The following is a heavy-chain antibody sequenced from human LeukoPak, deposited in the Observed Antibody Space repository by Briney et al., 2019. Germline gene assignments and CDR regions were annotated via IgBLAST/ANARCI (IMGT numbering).Heavy chain of an antibody. CDR2: INHSGST. CDR1: GGSFSGYY. CDR3: ARGGYCSSTSCYVVFDY. Sequence: SETLSLTCAVYGGSFSGYYWSWVRQPPGKGLEWIGEINHSGSTNYNPSLKSRVTISVDTSKNQFSLKLSSVTAADTAVYYCARGGYCSSTSCYVVFDYWGQGTLVTVSS. V-gene: IGHV4-34*01. D-gene: IGHD2-2*01. J-gene: IGHJ4*02.